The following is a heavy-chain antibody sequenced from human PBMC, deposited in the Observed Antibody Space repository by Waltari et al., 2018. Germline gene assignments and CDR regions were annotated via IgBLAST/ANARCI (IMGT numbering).Heavy chain of an antibody. D-gene: IGHD4-17*01. V-gene: IGHV3-21*01. CDR2: INYNGNYK. CDR3: AKGDTLTTRFFDP. Sequence: EVQLVESGGGLVKPGGPLRLSCAASGFSFYSYSMIGVRQATGKGLEWVSSINYNGNYKYYADSVTGRFTISRDGATNSLYLQMTNLRVEDTAVYYCAKGDTLTTRFFDPWGQGTLVTVSS. J-gene: IGHJ5*02. CDR1: GFSFYSYS.